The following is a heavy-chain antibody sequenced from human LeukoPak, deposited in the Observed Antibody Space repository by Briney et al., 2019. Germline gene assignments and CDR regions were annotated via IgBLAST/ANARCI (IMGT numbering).Heavy chain of an antibody. J-gene: IGHJ3*02. CDR2: IIPIFGTA. CDR1: GGTFSSYA. Sequence: SVKVSCKXSGGTFSSYAISWVRQAPGQGLEWMGRIIPIFGTANYAQKFQGRVTITTDESTSTAYMELSSLRSEDTAVYYCARRCGGDCYGAFDIWGQGTMVTVSS. D-gene: IGHD2-21*02. CDR3: ARRCGGDCYGAFDI. V-gene: IGHV1-69*05.